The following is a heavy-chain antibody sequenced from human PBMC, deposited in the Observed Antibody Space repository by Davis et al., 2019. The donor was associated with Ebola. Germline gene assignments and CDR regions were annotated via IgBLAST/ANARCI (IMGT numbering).Heavy chain of an antibody. CDR1: GFTLSTYW. CDR2: IKQDGDEK. CDR3: ARLNGIAAADNYYYYGMDV. J-gene: IGHJ6*02. D-gene: IGHD6-13*01. Sequence: GESLKISCAASGFTLSTYWMAWVRQVPGKGLEWVANIKQDGDEKYYVDSVKGRFTISRDNTKNSLYLQMNSLRAEDTAVYYCARLNGIAAADNYYYYGMDVWGQGTTVTVSS. V-gene: IGHV3-7*01.